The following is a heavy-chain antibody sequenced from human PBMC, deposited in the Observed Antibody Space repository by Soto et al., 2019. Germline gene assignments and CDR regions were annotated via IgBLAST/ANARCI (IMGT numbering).Heavy chain of an antibody. J-gene: IGHJ4*02. Sequence: SETLSLTCTVSGDSISNTAYYWGWIRQPPGKGLEWIGDIYHSGSTYYNPSLKSRVTISVDTSKNQFSLKLSSVTAADTAVYYCARRYGSCFDYWGQGTLVTVSS. D-gene: IGHD5-18*01. CDR3: ARRYGSCFDY. V-gene: IGHV4-39*07. CDR2: IYHSGST. CDR1: GDSISNTAYY.